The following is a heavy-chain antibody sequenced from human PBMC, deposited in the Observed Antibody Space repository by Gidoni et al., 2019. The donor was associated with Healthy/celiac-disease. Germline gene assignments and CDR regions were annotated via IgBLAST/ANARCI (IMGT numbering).Heavy chain of an antibody. D-gene: IGHD6-19*01. V-gene: IGHV5-10-1*03. J-gene: IGHJ6*02. CDR2: IDPSDSYT. CDR3: ASAVPYYYYGMDV. Sequence: EVQLVQSGAEVKKPGESLRISCKGSGYSFTSYWVTWVRQMPGKGLEWMGRIDPSDSYTKYSPSFQGHVTISADKSINTAYLQWSSLKASDTAIYYCASAVPYYYYGMDVWGQGTTVTVSS. CDR1: GYSFTSYW.